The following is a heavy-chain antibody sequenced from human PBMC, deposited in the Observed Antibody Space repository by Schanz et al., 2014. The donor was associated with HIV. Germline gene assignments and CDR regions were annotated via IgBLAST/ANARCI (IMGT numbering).Heavy chain of an antibody. CDR1: GFTFSSYG. CDR3: ARMEQLIIGYYYGMDV. D-gene: IGHD3-16*01. V-gene: IGHV3-30*03. Sequence: VQLVESGGGLIQPGRSLRLSCAASGFTFSSYGMHWVRQAPGKGLEWVAVISYDGSNKYYADSVKGRFTISRDNSKNTLYLQMNSLRAEDTAVYYCARMEQLIIGYYYGMDVWGQGTTVTVSS. J-gene: IGHJ6*02. CDR2: ISYDGSNK.